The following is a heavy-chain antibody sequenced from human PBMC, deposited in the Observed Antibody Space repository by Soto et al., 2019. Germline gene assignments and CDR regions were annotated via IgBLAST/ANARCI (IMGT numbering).Heavy chain of an antibody. V-gene: IGHV3-74*01. Sequence: HPGGSLRLSCAASGFTFSSYAMSWVRQAPGKGLVWVSRINNDGSNIRYADSVKGRFTISRDNAKNTLYLQMNSLRAEDTAVYFCARDLWFGEEGVSAFDIWGQGTVVTVSS. CDR3: ARDLWFGEEGVSAFDI. J-gene: IGHJ3*02. D-gene: IGHD3-10*01. CDR1: GFTFSSYA. CDR2: INNDGSNI.